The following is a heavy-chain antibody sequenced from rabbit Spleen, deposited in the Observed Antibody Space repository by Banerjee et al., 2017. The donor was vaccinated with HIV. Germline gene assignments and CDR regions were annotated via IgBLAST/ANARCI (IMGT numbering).Heavy chain of an antibody. CDR3: ARDLVAVIGWNFNL. Sequence: QQLVESGGGLVKPGASLTLTCTASGFSFSSDYDMCWVRQAPGKGLEWIGCIYTGNRKTYYAGWAKGRFTISKASSTTVTLQMTSLTAADTATYVCARDLVAVIGWNFNLWGQGTLVTVS. J-gene: IGHJ4*01. V-gene: IGHV1S40*01. D-gene: IGHD1-1*01. CDR1: GFSFSSDYD. CDR2: IYTGNRKT.